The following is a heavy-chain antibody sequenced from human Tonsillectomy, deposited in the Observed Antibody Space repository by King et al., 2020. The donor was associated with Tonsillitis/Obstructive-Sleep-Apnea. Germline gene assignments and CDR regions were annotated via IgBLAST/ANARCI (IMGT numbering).Heavy chain of an antibody. CDR1: GFTFSSYR. CDR3: ATGDYGDDTIPLAQY. CDR2: IWYDGSNK. V-gene: IGHV3-33*01. D-gene: IGHD4-17*01. J-gene: IGHJ4*02. Sequence: VQLVESGGGVVQPGRSLRLSCAASGFTFSSYRMHWVRQAPGKGLEWVAIIWYDGSNKYYADSVKGRFTISRDNSKNTLYLQMNSLRADDTAVYYCATGDYGDDTIPLAQYWGQGTLVTVSS.